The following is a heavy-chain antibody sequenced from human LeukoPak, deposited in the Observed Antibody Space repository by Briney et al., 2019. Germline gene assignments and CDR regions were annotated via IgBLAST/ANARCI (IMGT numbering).Heavy chain of an antibody. J-gene: IGHJ4*02. CDR2: IKQDGTEK. D-gene: IGHD3-22*01. CDR3: AGGRGWLVDY. Sequence: GGSLRLSCAASGFTFSSYSMNWVRQAPGKGLEWVGNIKQDGTEKLYVDSVKGRFTISRDNAKNSLYLQMNSLRAEDTAVYFCAGGRGWLVDYWGQGTRVTVSS. CDR1: GFTFSSYS. V-gene: IGHV3-7*01.